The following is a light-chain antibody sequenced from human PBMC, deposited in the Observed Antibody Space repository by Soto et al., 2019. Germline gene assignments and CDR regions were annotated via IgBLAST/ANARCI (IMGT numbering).Light chain of an antibody. J-gene: IGKJ1*01. V-gene: IGKV3-11*01. CDR1: QSVSSY. CDR3: QQRSSWPRT. Sequence: EIVLTQSPATLSLSPGERATLSCRASQSVSSYLAWYQQKAGQAPRLLIYDASNRATGIPARFSGSGSGTDFNLTISRLKPEDFAVYYCQQRSSWPRTFGLGTKVEI. CDR2: DAS.